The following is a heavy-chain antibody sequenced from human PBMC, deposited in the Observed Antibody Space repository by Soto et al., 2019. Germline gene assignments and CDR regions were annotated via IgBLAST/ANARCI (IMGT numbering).Heavy chain of an antibody. D-gene: IGHD3-22*01. Sequence: SETLSLTCAVSGGSISSGGYSWSWIRQPPGKGLEWIGYIYHSGSTYYNPSLKSRVTISVDRSKNQFSLKLSSVTAADTAVYYCARRAYYYDSSGYYHPTFDYWGQGTLVTVSS. V-gene: IGHV4-30-2*01. CDR3: ARRAYYYDSSGYYHPTFDY. CDR2: IYHSGST. CDR1: GGSISSGGYS. J-gene: IGHJ4*02.